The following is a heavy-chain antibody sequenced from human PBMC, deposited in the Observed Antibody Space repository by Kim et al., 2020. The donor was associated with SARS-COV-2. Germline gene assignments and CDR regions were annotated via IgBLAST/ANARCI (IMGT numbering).Heavy chain of an antibody. CDR1: GYNFDIHW. CDR2: VYPDDSDT. J-gene: IGHJ6*02. V-gene: IGHV5-51*01. D-gene: IGHD6-19*01. Sequence: GESLKISCKATGYNFDIHWIGWVRQMPGKGLEWMGIVYPDDSDTRYSPSFQGQVTISADKSIGTAYLQWSSLKASDTAMYYCARSTSDTGFANGWDFGHYFYAMDVWGQGTTVTVSS. CDR3: ARSTSDTGFANGWDFGHYFYAMDV.